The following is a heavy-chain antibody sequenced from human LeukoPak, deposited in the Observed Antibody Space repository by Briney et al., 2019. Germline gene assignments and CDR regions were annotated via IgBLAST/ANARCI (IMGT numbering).Heavy chain of an antibody. CDR2: INHSGST. J-gene: IGHJ4*02. Sequence: SSETLSLTCAVYGGSFSGYYWSWIRQPPGKGLEWIGEINHSGSTNYNPSLKSRVTISVDTSKNQFSLKLSSVTAADTAVYYCARVGYYYDSSGNGDDYWGQGTLVTVSS. CDR3: ARVGYYYDSSGNGDDY. CDR1: GGSFSGYY. D-gene: IGHD3-22*01. V-gene: IGHV4-34*01.